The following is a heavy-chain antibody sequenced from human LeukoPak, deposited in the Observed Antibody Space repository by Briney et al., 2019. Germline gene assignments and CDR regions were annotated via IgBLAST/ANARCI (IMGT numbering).Heavy chain of an antibody. D-gene: IGHD6-13*01. CDR1: GGTFSSYA. CDR3: ARGGYSSTWSYDFDY. V-gene: IGHV1-69*01. Sequence: GASVKVSCKASGGTFSSYAISWVRQAPGQGHEWMGGIIPIFGTANYAQKFQGRVTITADESTSTAYMELSSLRSEDTAVYYCARGGYSSTWSYDFDYWGQGTLVTVSS. CDR2: IIPIFGTA. J-gene: IGHJ4*02.